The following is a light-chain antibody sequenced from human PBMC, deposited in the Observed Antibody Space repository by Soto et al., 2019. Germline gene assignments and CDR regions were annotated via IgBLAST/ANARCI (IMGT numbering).Light chain of an antibody. J-gene: IGKJ1*01. CDR3: QQYGSSPPT. CDR2: GAS. V-gene: IGKV3-20*01. Sequence: EIALTQSPGTLSLSPGERATLSCRASQSVSSSYLAWYQQKPGQAPRLLIYGASSRATGIPDTFSGSGSGTDFTLTISRLEPEDFAVYYCQQYGSSPPTFGQGTKVEIQ. CDR1: QSVSSSY.